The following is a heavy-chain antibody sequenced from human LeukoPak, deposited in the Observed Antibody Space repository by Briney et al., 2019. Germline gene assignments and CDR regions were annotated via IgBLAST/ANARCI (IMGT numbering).Heavy chain of an antibody. CDR3: ARERKDFIGKQRNRDAFDI. D-gene: IGHD3-3*01. CDR2: INWDGSLT. Sequence: PGGSLRLSCAASGFMFDDYGMSWVRQAPGKGPEWVSAINWDGSLTNYADSVLGRFTMSRDNAKKTLYLQMNSLRAEDTALYFCARERKDFIGKQRNRDAFDIWGQGTMVTVSS. J-gene: IGHJ3*02. CDR1: GFMFDDYG. V-gene: IGHV3-20*04.